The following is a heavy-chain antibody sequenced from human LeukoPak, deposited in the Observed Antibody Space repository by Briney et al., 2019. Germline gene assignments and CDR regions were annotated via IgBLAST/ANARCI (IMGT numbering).Heavy chain of an antibody. V-gene: IGHV1-8*03. CDR3: ARASETAAAFDY. D-gene: IGHD6-13*01. CDR1: GYTFTSYD. Sequence: GASVKVSCKASGYTFTSYDINWVRQATGQGLEWMGWMNPNSGNTGYAQKFQGRVTITRSTSISTAYMELSSLRSEDTAVYYCARASETAAAFDYWGQGTLVTVSS. J-gene: IGHJ4*02. CDR2: MNPNSGNT.